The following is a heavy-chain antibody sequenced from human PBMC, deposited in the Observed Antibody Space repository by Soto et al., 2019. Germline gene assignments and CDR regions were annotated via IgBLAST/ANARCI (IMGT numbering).Heavy chain of an antibody. V-gene: IGHV1-69*01. CDR1: GGTFSSYA. CDR3: ARVPCSSTSCYHNWSDP. Sequence: QVQLVQSGAEVKKPGSSVKVSCKASGGTFSSYAISWVRQAPGQGLEWMGGIIPIFGTANYAQKFQGRVTITADESTSTAYMELSSLRSEDTAVYYCARVPCSSTSCYHNWSDPWGQGTLVTVSS. D-gene: IGHD2-2*01. J-gene: IGHJ5*02. CDR2: IIPIFGTA.